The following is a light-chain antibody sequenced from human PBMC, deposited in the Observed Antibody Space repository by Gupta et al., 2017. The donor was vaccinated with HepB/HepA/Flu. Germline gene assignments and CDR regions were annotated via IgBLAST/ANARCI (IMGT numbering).Light chain of an antibody. CDR3: QAWDSGTV. Sequence: SSELTQPPSVSVSPGQTASITCSGDKLGDKYACWYQQKPGQSPGLVIYQDSKRPSGIPERFSGSNSGNTATMTISGTHAMDESYYYCQAWDSGTVFGGGTKLTVL. CDR1: KLGDKY. CDR2: QDS. J-gene: IGLJ2*01. V-gene: IGLV3-1*01.